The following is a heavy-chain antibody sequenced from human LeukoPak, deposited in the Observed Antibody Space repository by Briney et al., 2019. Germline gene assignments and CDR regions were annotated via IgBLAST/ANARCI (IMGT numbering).Heavy chain of an antibody. J-gene: IGHJ5*02. CDR1: GGSISSGGYY. Sequence: SETLSLTCTVSGGSISSGGYYWNWIRQHPGKGLEWIGYIYYSGSTHYNPSLQSRLTISVDTSKNQFSLRLRSVTAADTAVYYCARDRRPYCTGGSCFGWFDPWGQGTLATVSS. D-gene: IGHD2-15*01. CDR3: ARDRRPYCTGGSCFGWFDP. V-gene: IGHV4-31*03. CDR2: IYYSGST.